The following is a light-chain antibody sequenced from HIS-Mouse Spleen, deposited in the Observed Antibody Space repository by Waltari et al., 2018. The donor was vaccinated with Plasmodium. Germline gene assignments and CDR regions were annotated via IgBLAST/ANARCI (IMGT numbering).Light chain of an antibody. J-gene: IGLJ1*01. CDR1: TLGDKY. CDR3: QAWDSSTDYV. Sequence: SYELTQPPSVSVSPGQTASITCSGATLGDKYACWYQQKQGQSPVLVIYHVSKRPSGIPERFSGSNSGNTATLTISGTQAMDEADYYCQAWDSSTDYVFGTGTKVTVL. CDR2: HVS. V-gene: IGLV3-1*01.